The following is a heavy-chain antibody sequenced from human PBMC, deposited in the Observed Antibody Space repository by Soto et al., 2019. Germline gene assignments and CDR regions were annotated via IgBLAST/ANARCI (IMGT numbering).Heavy chain of an antibody. Sequence: PGGSLRLSCAASGFTFSSYSMHWVRQAPGKGLEWVAVIWYDGSNKYYADSVKGRFTISRDNSKNTLYLQMNSLRAEDTAVYYCARDHHPPWAIGGPPAGNSNYYGMDVWGQGTTVTVSS. V-gene: IGHV3-33*01. CDR3: ARDHHPPWAIGGPPAGNSNYYGMDV. D-gene: IGHD3-10*01. CDR2: IWYDGSNK. J-gene: IGHJ6*02. CDR1: GFTFSSYS.